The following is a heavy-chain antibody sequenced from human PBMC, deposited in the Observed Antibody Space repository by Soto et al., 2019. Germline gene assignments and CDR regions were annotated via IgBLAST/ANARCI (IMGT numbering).Heavy chain of an antibody. CDR2: IYWDNDK. CDR1: VFSLSTTGVG. D-gene: IGHD3-10*01. V-gene: IGHV2-5*02. Sequence: QITLKESGPTLVKPTQTLTLTCSFSVFSLSTTGVGVGWIRQSPGKALEWLAIIYWDNDKRYSPSLKSRVTITKDTSKNQVVLTVTNMDPVDTGTYYCARSLWFGELHWGQGALVTVSS. J-gene: IGHJ4*02. CDR3: ARSLWFGELH.